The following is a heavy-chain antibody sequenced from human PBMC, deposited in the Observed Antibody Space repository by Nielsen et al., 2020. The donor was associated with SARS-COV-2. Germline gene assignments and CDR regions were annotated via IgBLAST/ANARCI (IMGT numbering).Heavy chain of an antibody. V-gene: IGHV3-20*04. CDR1: GFTFDDYG. CDR3: AKDHYGSGSHFDY. J-gene: IGHJ4*02. Sequence: GESLKISCAASGFTFDDYGMSWVRQAPGKGLEWVSGINWNSGSIGYADSVKGRFTISRDNAKNSLYLQMNSLRAEDTALYYCAKDHYGSGSHFDYWGQGTLVTVSS. CDR2: INWNSGSI. D-gene: IGHD3-10*01.